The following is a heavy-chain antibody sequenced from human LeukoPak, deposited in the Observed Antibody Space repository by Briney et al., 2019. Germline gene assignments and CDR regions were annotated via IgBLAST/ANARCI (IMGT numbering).Heavy chain of an antibody. CDR3: AKGVRTTTQFDY. J-gene: IGHJ4*02. V-gene: IGHV3-23*01. Sequence: GGSLRLSCAASGFTFSSYAMSWARQAPGKGLEWVSGISGSGGSTHNADSVKGRFTISRDNSKNTMYLQMNSLRAEDTAIYYCAKGVRTTTQFDYWGQGTLVTVSS. CDR1: GFTFSSYA. D-gene: IGHD2/OR15-2a*01. CDR2: ISGSGGST.